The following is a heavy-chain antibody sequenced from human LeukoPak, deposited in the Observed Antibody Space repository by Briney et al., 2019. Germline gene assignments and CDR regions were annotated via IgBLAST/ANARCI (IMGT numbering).Heavy chain of an antibody. Sequence: GGSLRLSCAASGFTFSNHDMNWVRQAPGKGLEWVSIISGSGATTFYTDSVKGRFTISRDNSKNTLYLQMSSLRAEDTAVYYCAKEFNRGLPDYWGQGTLVTVPS. CDR3: AKEFNRGLPDY. CDR1: GFTFSNHD. J-gene: IGHJ4*02. V-gene: IGHV3-23*01. CDR2: ISGSGATT. D-gene: IGHD2-21*01.